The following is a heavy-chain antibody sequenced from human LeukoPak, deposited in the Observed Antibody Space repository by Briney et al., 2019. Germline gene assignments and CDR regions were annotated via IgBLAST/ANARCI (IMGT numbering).Heavy chain of an antibody. CDR3: ARSIAARQGGWFDP. D-gene: IGHD6-6*01. CDR1: GGSISSSSYY. J-gene: IGHJ5*02. CDR2: IYYSGST. V-gene: IGHV4-39*01. Sequence: PSQTLSLTCTVSGGSISSSSYYWGWIRQPPGKGLEWIGSIYYSGSTYYNPSLKSRVTISVDTSKNQFSLKLSSVTAADTAVYYCARSIAARQGGWFDPWGQGTLVTVSS.